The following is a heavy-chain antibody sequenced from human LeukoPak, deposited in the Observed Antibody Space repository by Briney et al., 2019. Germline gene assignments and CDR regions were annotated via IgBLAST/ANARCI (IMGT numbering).Heavy chain of an antibody. V-gene: IGHV1-2*02. D-gene: IGHD2-2*02. J-gene: IGHJ3*02. Sequence: ASVKVSCKASGYTFTGYYMHWVRQAPGQGLEWMGWINPNSGGTNYAQKFQGRVTMTRDTSISTAYMELSRLRSDDTAVYYCARGAPRVHGLYCSSTSCYTGAFDIWGQGTMVTVSS. CDR1: GYTFTGYY. CDR3: ARGAPRVHGLYCSSTSCYTGAFDI. CDR2: INPNSGGT.